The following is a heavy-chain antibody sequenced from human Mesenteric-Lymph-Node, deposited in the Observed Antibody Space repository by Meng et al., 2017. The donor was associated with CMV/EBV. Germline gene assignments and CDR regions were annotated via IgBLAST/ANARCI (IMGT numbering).Heavy chain of an antibody. J-gene: IGHJ4*02. CDR3: ARDVGGEICGGDCSPLDY. CDR1: GFTFSSYE. Sequence: GGSLRLSCAASGFTFSSYEMNWVRQAPGKGLEWVSYISSSGSTIYYADSVKGRFTISRDNAKNTLYLQMNSLRAEDTAVYYCARDVGGEICGGDCSPLDYWGQGTLVTVSS. V-gene: IGHV3-48*03. CDR2: ISSSGSTI. D-gene: IGHD2-21*01.